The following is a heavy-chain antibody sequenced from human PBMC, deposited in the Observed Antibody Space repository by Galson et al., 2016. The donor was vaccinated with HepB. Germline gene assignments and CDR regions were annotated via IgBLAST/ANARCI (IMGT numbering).Heavy chain of an antibody. CDR3: AKAEMTTVTRFEH. CDR2: IRGSGGTT. V-gene: IGHV3-23*01. Sequence: SLRLSCAASGFTFTTYAMHRVRQAPGKGLEWVSAIRGSGGTTYYAASVKGRFTISRDNSKNTLYLQMNSLRVEDTAIYYCAKAEMTTVTRFEHWGQGTVVTVSP. J-gene: IGHJ4*02. D-gene: IGHD4-17*01. CDR1: GFTFTTYA.